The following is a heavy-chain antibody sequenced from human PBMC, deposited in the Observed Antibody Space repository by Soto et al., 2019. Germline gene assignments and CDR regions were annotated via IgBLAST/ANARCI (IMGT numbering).Heavy chain of an antibody. J-gene: IGHJ4*02. V-gene: IGHV1-2*02. Sequence: ASVKVSCKASGYTFKDYFLHWVRQAPGQGLEWMGWINSNTGGTNYAQKFQGRVTMTRDTPISTAYMELSRLTSDDTAVYHCARESVVTGTHHFDYWGQGTLVTVSS. CDR2: INSNTGGT. CDR1: GYTFKDYF. CDR3: ARESVVTGTHHFDY. D-gene: IGHD1-7*01.